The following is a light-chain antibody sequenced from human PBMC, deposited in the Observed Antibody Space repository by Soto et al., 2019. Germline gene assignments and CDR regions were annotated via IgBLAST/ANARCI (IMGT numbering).Light chain of an antibody. CDR1: QSISSW. J-gene: IGKJ1*01. Sequence: DIQMTQSPSTLSASVGDRVTITCRASQSISSWLAWYQQKPGKAPKLLIDKASSLESGVPSRFSGRGSETKFTPTISSMQPDDLAEYNFQQYNSYWTFGQGPKVEIK. CDR3: QQYNSYWT. V-gene: IGKV1-5*03. CDR2: KAS.